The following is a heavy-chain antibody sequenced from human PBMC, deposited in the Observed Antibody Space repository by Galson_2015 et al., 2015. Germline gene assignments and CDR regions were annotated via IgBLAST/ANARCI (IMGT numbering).Heavy chain of an antibody. J-gene: IGHJ5*02. CDR1: GGSISSYY. CDR3: AREGTTVTTIGYSWFDP. CDR2: IYYSGST. Sequence: LSLTCTVSGGSISSYYWSWIRQPPGKGLEWIGYIYYSGSTNYNPSLKSRVTISVDTSKNQFSLKLSSVTAADTAVYYCAREGTTVTTIGYSWFDPWGQGTLVTVSS. V-gene: IGHV4-59*01. D-gene: IGHD4-17*01.